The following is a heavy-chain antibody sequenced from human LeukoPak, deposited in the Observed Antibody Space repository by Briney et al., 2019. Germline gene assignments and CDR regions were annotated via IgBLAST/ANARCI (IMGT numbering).Heavy chain of an antibody. CDR1: GFTFSSYG. V-gene: IGHV3-30*03. J-gene: IGHJ6*02. CDR2: ISYDGSNK. Sequence: PGGSLRLSCAASGFTFSSYGMHWVRQAPGKGLEWVAVISYDGSNKYYADSVKGRFTISRDNSKNTLYLQMNSLRAEDTAVYYCPRSPLYGMDVWGQGTTVTVAS. CDR3: PRSPLYGMDV.